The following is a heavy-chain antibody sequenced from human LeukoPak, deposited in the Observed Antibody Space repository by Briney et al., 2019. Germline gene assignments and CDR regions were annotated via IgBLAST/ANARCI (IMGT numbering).Heavy chain of an antibody. Sequence: AERSLRLSCAASGFTFSSYGMHWVRQAPGKGLEWVAVISYDGSNKYYADSVKGRFTISRDNSKNTLYLQMNSLRAEDTAVYYCARGSRFDYWGQGTLVTVSS. J-gene: IGHJ4*02. V-gene: IGHV3-30*03. CDR1: GFTFSSYG. CDR3: ARGSRFDY. D-gene: IGHD3-10*01. CDR2: ISYDGSNK.